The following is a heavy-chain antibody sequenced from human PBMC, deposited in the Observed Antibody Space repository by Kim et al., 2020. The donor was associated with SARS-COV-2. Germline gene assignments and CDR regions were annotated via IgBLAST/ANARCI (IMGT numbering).Heavy chain of an antibody. V-gene: IGHV3-23*01. D-gene: IGHD3-3*01. Sequence: SVNGRFTISRDNSKKALYLQMTSRRAEDTAVYYCAKVVYLEWLYPWYFDLWGRGTLVTVSS. CDR3: AKVVYLEWLYPWYFDL. J-gene: IGHJ2*01.